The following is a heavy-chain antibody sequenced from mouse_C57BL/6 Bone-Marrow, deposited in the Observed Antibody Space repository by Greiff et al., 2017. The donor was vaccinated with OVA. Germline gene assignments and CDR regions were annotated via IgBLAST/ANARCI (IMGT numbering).Heavy chain of an antibody. CDR1: GFSLTSYG. D-gene: IGHD4-1*01. CDR3: ARLGRSCAY. J-gene: IGHJ3*01. V-gene: IGHV2-2*01. CDR2: IWSGGST. Sequence: VQLVESGPGLVQPSQSLSITCTVSGFSLTSYGVHWVRQSPGKGLEWLGVIWSGGSTDYNAAFISRLSISKDNSKSQVFFKMNSLQADDTAIYYCARLGRSCAYWGQGTLVTVSA.